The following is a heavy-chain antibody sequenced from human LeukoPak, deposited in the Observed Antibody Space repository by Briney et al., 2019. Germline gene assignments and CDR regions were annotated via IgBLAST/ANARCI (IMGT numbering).Heavy chain of an antibody. J-gene: IGHJ5*02. Sequence: PSETLSLTCAVYGGSFSGYYWSWIRQPPGKGLEWIGEINHSGSTNYNPSLKSRVTISVDTSKNQFSLKLSSMTAADTAVYYCARGRFLEWLLYNWFDPWGQGTLVTVSS. CDR3: ARGRFLEWLLYNWFDP. CDR2: INHSGST. D-gene: IGHD3-3*01. V-gene: IGHV4-34*01. CDR1: GGSFSGYY.